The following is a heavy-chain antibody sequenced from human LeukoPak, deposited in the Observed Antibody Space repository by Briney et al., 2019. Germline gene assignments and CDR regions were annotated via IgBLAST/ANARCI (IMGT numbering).Heavy chain of an antibody. Sequence: PSETLSLTCTVSGGSISSYYWSWIRQPAAKGLEWIGRIYSSGTTTYNPSFKSRVTMSLDTSNNQLSLKLTSVTAVDTAVYYCARVSPIPAAGSSYYFAMDVWGQGTTVTVSS. CDR3: ARVSPIPAAGSSYYFAMDV. J-gene: IGHJ6*02. V-gene: IGHV4-4*07. D-gene: IGHD6-13*01. CDR2: IYSSGTT. CDR1: GGSISSYY.